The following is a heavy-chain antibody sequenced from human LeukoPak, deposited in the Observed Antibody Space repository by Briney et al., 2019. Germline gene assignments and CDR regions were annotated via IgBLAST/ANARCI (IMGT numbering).Heavy chain of an antibody. D-gene: IGHD5-24*01. CDR2: IYYSGST. CDR3: AREDRGLEMATDPFDY. Sequence: SETLSLTCTVSGGSISSGDYYWSWIRQPPGKGLEWIGYIYYSGSTCYNPSLKSRVTISVYTSKNQFSLKLSSVTAADTAVYYCAREDRGLEMATDPFDYWGQGTLVTVSS. CDR1: GGSISSGDYY. J-gene: IGHJ4*02. V-gene: IGHV4-30-4*01.